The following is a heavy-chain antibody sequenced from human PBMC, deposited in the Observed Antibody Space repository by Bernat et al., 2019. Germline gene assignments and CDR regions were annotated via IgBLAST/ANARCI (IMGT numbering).Heavy chain of an antibody. CDR1: GFTFSSYA. CDR3: AGGRVFVINPTGPLELSQRVHFAH. CDR2: LSYHGSNK. V-gene: IGHV3-30*01. Sequence: QVQLVESGGGVVQPGRSLRLSCAASGFTFSSYAMHWVRQAPGKGREWVADLSYHGSNKYYADPVKGRFTISRDNSKNTLYLQMNSLRAEDTAVHYCAGGRVFVINPTGPLELSQRVHFAHWGQVTLVTVSS. D-gene: IGHD3-16*02. J-gene: IGHJ4*02.